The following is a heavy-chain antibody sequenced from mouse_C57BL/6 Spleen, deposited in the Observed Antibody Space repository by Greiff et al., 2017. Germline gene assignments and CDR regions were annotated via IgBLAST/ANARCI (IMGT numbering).Heavy chain of an antibody. J-gene: IGHJ2*01. V-gene: IGHV1-72*01. D-gene: IGHD2-3*01. CDR2: IDPNSGGT. CDR3: ARSGYSYYFDY. Sequence: QVQLQQPGAELVKPGASVKLSCKASGYTFTSYWMHWVKQRPGRGLEWIGGIDPNSGGTKYNEKFKDKATLTVDKPSSTAYMQLSSLTSEDSAVYYCARSGYSYYFDYWGQGTTLTVSS. CDR1: GYTFTSYW.